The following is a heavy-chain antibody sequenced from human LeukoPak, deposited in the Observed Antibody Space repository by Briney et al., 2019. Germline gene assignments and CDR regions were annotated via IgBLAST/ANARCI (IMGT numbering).Heavy chain of an antibody. CDR3: LRDLNWSLDQ. V-gene: IGHV3-74*01. CDR1: GFTFSNYM. Sequence: QPGGSLRLSCAASGFTFSNYMMHWVRQAPGMGLVWVSRIKSDGITITYADSVKGRFTISRDNAKNTLYLQMNSLRAEDTAVYYCLRDLNWSLDQWGQGTLVTVSS. D-gene: IGHD1-20*01. J-gene: IGHJ4*02. CDR2: IKSDGITI.